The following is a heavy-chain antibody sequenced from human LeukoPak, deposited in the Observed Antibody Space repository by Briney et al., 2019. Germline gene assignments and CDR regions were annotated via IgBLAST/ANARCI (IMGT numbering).Heavy chain of an antibody. CDR2: IYHSGST. CDR3: ARGTWFRAFDI. Sequence: SETLSLTCTVSGYSISSGYYWGWIRQPPGKGLEWIGSIYHSGSTYYNPSLKSRVTISVDTSKNQFSLKLSSVTAADTAVYYCARGTWFRAFDIWGQGTMVTVSS. D-gene: IGHD1-7*01. J-gene: IGHJ3*02. V-gene: IGHV4-38-2*02. CDR1: GYSISSGYY.